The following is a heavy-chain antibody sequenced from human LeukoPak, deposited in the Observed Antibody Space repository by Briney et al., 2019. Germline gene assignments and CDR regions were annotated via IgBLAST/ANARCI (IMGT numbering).Heavy chain of an antibody. V-gene: IGHV3-48*04. CDR3: ARDILRYFDWLPFGGTGVFDY. Sequence: PGGSLRLSCAASGFTFSSYSMNWVRQAPGKGLEWVSYISSSSSTIYYADSVKGRFTISRDNAKNSLYLQMNSLRAEDTAVYYCARDILRYFDWLPFGGTGVFDYWGQGTLVTVSS. CDR2: ISSSSSTI. D-gene: IGHD3-9*01. CDR1: GFTFSSYS. J-gene: IGHJ4*02.